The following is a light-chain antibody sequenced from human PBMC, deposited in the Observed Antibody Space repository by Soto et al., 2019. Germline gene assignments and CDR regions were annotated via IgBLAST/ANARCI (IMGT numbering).Light chain of an antibody. J-gene: IGLJ2*01. V-gene: IGLV3-9*01. Sequence: SYELTQPLSVSVALGQTARITCGGNNIGNKNVHWYQQKPGQAPVVVIYRDNNRPSGIPERLSGSNSGNTATLTISRAQAGDEADYYCQVWDSSTMVFGGGTKLTVL. CDR2: RDN. CDR1: NIGNKN. CDR3: QVWDSSTMV.